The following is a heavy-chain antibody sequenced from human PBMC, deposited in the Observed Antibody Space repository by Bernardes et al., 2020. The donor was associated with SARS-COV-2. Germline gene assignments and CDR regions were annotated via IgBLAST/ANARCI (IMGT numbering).Heavy chain of an antibody. Sequence: SVKVSCKASGGTFSSYAISWVRQAPGQGLEWMGGIIPIFGTANYAQKFQGRVTITADESTSTAYIELSSLRSEDTAVYYCARAKWYCGGDCYNFDYWGQGTLVTVSS. V-gene: IGHV1-69*13. CDR2: IIPIFGTA. J-gene: IGHJ4*02. CDR3: ARAKWYCGGDCYNFDY. CDR1: GGTFSSYA. D-gene: IGHD2-21*02.